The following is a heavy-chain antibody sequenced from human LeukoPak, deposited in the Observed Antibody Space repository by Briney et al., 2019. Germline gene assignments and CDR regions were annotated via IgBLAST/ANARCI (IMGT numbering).Heavy chain of an antibody. D-gene: IGHD3-22*01. CDR1: GGSISGYY. J-gene: IGHJ4*02. V-gene: IGHV4-59*08. CDR3: ASGTYYYEPYYFDY. CDR2: IYYSGST. Sequence: SETLSLTCTVSGGSISGYYWSWIRQPPGKGLECIGYIYYSGSTNYNPSLKSRVTISVDTSRNQFSLKLSSVTAADTAVYYCASGTYYYEPYYFDYWGQGTLVTVSS.